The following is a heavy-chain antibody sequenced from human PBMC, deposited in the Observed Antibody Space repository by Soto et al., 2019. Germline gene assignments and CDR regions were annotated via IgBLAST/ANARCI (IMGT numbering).Heavy chain of an antibody. CDR1: GFTFSSYV. Sequence: EVQLLESGGGLVQPGGSLRLSCAASGFTFSSYVMSWVRQAPGKGLEWASAISGSGGTTYYADSVKGRFTFSRDNSKNTLYLQMNSLRAEDTAVYYCAKTANGWFSAFDIWGQGTMVTVSS. CDR2: ISGSGGTT. CDR3: AKTANGWFSAFDI. J-gene: IGHJ3*02. V-gene: IGHV3-23*01. D-gene: IGHD6-19*01.